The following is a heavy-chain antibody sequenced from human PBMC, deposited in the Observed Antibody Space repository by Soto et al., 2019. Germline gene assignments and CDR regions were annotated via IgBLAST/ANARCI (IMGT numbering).Heavy chain of an antibody. CDR1: GFTFSSYS. D-gene: IGHD6-13*01. CDR3: ARSVPAAGKGASFDY. J-gene: IGHJ4*02. CDR2: ISSSSSYI. Sequence: GGSLRLSCAASGFTFSSYSMNWVRQAPGKGLEWVSSISSSSSYIYYADSVKGRFTISRDNAKNSLYLQMNSLRAEDTAVYYCARSVPAAGKGASFDYWGQGTLVTVSS. V-gene: IGHV3-21*01.